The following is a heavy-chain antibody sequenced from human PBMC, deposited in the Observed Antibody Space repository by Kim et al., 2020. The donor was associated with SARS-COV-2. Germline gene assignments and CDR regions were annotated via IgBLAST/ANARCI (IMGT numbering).Heavy chain of an antibody. CDR3: VRGYSGYATAIGDY. D-gene: IGHD5-12*01. Sequence: ADSVKGRFTISRDNAKNSLYLQRNGLRAEDTAVYYCVRGYSGYATAIGDYWGQGTLVTVSS. V-gene: IGHV3-21*01. J-gene: IGHJ4*02.